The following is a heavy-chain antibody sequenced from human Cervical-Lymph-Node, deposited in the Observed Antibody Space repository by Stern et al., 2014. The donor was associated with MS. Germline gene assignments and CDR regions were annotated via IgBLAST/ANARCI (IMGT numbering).Heavy chain of an antibody. D-gene: IGHD3-3*01. CDR2: MNPNSGNT. CDR3: ARFSFGVVKPYYYGMDV. Sequence: QVQLVQSGAEVKKPGASVKVSCKASGYTFTNYDINWVRQATGQGLEWMGWMNPNSGNTGYAQKFQGRVPRTRNTSISTAYMELSSLRSEDTAVYYCARFSFGVVKPYYYGMDVWGQGTTVTVSS. CDR1: GYTFTNYD. J-gene: IGHJ6*02. V-gene: IGHV1-8*01.